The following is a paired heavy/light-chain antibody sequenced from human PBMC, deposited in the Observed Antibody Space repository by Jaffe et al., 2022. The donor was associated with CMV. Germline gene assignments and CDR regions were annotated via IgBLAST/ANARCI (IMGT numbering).Heavy chain of an antibody. D-gene: IGHD3-22*01. J-gene: IGHJ4*02. Sequence: EVQLVESGGGLVQPGGSLRLSCAVSGFRLSDHYMDWVRQAPGKGLEWVGRTGIKTDRSSTQYAASVKGRFTVSRDDSENSLYLQMNSLKTEDTAVYYCVRVGSGYSLDYWGQGTLVTVSS. V-gene: IGHV3-72*01. CDR2: TGIKTDRSST. CDR3: VRVGSGYSLDY. CDR1: GFRLSDHY.
Light chain of an antibody. CDR3: LQRKAYPLT. CDR1: QGIGNA. Sequence: DIQMTQSPSSLSASVGDRVTITCRASQGIGNALGWYQQKPGKAPKLLIYAASSLQGGVPSRFSGSGSGTEFTLTINSLQPEDLATYYCLQRKAYPLTFGGGTKVEIK. J-gene: IGKJ4*01. CDR2: AAS. V-gene: IGKV1-17*01.